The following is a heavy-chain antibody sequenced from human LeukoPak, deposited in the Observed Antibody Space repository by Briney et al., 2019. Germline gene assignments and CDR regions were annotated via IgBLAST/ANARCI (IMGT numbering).Heavy chain of an antibody. CDR1: DGSISSYY. V-gene: IGHV4-4*07. D-gene: IGHD2-2*02. Sequence: SETLSLTCTVSDGSISSYYWSWIRQPAGKGLEWIGLIYTSGSTNYNPSLKSRVTISVDKSKNQFSLKLSSVTAADTAVYYCARDPLCRSTSCYSWFDPWGQGTLVTVSS. CDR3: ARDPLCRSTSCYSWFDP. J-gene: IGHJ5*02. CDR2: IYTSGST.